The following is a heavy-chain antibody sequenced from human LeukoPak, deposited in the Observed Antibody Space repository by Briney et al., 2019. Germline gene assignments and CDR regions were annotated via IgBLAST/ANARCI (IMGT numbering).Heavy chain of an antibody. CDR1: GGTFSSYA. CDR2: IIPIFGTA. D-gene: IGHD6-19*01. V-gene: IGHV1-69*05. CDR3: ASEGLVRYYYYMDV. J-gene: IGHJ6*03. Sequence: SVKVSCKASGGTFSSYAISWVRQAPGQGLEWMGGIIPIFGTANYAQKFQGRVTITTDESTSTAYMELSSLRPEDTAVYYCASEGLVRYYYYMDVWGKGTTVTVSS.